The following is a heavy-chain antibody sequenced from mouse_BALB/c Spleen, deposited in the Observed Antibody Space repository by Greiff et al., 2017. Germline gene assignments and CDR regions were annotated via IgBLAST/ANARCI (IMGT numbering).Heavy chain of an antibody. Sequence: EVHLVESGGGLVKPGGSLKLSCAASGFTFSSYAMSWVRQTPEKRLEWVASISSGGSTYYPDSVKGRFTISRDNARNILYLQMSSLRSEDTAMYYCARRVDYDEGFAYWGQGTLVTVSA. D-gene: IGHD2-4*01. J-gene: IGHJ3*01. CDR3: ARRVDYDEGFAY. CDR1: GFTFSSYA. CDR2: ISSGGST. V-gene: IGHV5-6-5*01.